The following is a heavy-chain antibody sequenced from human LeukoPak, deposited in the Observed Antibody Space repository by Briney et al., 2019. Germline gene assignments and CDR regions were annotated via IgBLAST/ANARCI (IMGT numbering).Heavy chain of an antibody. CDR2: IKQDGIER. D-gene: IGHD2-2*01. V-gene: IGHV3-7*01. Sequence: PGGSLRLSCAASGFTFSSYWMGWVRQAPGKGLEWVANIKQDGIERYYVDSVKGRFTISRDNAKNSLYLQMNSLRAEDTAVYYCARRRCTSTSCFADYWGQGTLVTVSS. CDR1: GFTFSSYW. CDR3: ARRRCTSTSCFADY. J-gene: IGHJ4*02.